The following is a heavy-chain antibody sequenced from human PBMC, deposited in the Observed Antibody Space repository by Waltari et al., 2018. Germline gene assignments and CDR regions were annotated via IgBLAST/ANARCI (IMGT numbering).Heavy chain of an antibody. CDR1: GGSISSGSVY. D-gene: IGHD3-9*01. V-gene: IGHV4-61*02. Sequence: QVQLQESGPGLVRPSQTLSLTCTVSGGSISSGSVYWTWIRQPAGKGLEWVGHIFTSGSTKDNPPLKSRVSVSLDTSENQFSLRLSSVTAADTAVYYCARDEARYYDIMTGGGYYGLDVWGQGTTVTVSS. J-gene: IGHJ6*02. CDR2: IFTSGST. CDR3: ARDEARYYDIMTGGGYYGLDV.